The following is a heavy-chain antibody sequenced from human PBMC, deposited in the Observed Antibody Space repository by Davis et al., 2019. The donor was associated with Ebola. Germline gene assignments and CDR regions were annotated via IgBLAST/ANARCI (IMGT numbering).Heavy chain of an antibody. CDR1: GGSFSGYY. V-gene: IGHV4-34*01. Sequence: SETLSLTCAVYGGSFSGYYWSWIRQPPGKGLEWIGEINDSGNTNYNPSLKSRVTISVDTSKNQFSLKLSSVTAADTAVYYCARDEGYSYGLGHWGQGTLVTVSS. CDR2: INDSGNT. D-gene: IGHD5-18*01. CDR3: ARDEGYSYGLGH. J-gene: IGHJ4*02.